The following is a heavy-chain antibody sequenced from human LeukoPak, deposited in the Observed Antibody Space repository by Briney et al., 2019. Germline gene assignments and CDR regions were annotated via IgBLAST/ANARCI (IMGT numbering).Heavy chain of an antibody. J-gene: IGHJ4*02. CDR3: ARPVYRNNYYFDN. V-gene: IGHV4-4*02. CDR1: GGSISSSNW. Sequence: PSGTLSLTCAVSGGSISSSNWWSWVRQPPGKGLEWIGEIYHSGSTNYNPSLKSRVTISVDKSKNQFSLKLSSVTAADTAVYYCARPVYRNNYYFDNWGQETLVTVSS. CDR2: IYHSGST. D-gene: IGHD3-16*02.